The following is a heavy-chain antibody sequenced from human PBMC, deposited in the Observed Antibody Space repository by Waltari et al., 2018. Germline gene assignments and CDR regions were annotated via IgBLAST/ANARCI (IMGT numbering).Heavy chain of an antibody. Sequence: QLQLQESGPGLVKPSETLSLTCTVSGGSISSSSYYWGWIRQPPGKGLEWIGSIYYSGSTYYNPPLKSRVTISVDTSKNQFSLKLSSVTAADTAVYYCARGATREFDYWGQGTLVTVSS. CDR2: IYYSGST. V-gene: IGHV4-39*01. J-gene: IGHJ4*02. CDR3: ARGATREFDY. CDR1: GGSISSSSYY. D-gene: IGHD1-26*01.